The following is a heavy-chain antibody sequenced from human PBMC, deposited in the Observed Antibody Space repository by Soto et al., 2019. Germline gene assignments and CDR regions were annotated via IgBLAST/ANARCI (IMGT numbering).Heavy chain of an antibody. CDR1: EFTFSTYS. D-gene: IGHD6-19*01. CDR2: IYSGGST. Sequence: GGSLRLSCAASEFTFSTYSMSWVRQAPGKGLEWVSVIYSGGSTYYADSVKGRFTISRDNSKNTLYLQMNSLRAEDTAVYYCAREGSSGYYYYYAMDVWGQGTTVTVSS. J-gene: IGHJ6*02. CDR3: AREGSSGYYYYYAMDV. V-gene: IGHV3-53*01.